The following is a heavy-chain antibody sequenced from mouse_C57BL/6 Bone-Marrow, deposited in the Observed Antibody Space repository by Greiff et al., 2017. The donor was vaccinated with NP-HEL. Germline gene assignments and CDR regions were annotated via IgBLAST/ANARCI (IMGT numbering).Heavy chain of an antibody. CDR3: ARDYYGSSYFDY. D-gene: IGHD1-1*01. CDR1: GYTFTGNW. J-gene: IGHJ2*01. Sequence: VQLQQSGAELMKPGASVKLSCKATGYTFTGNWIAWVKQRPGHGLEWIGEILPGSGNTYYNERFKGKATFTADTSSNTAYMQLSSLTTEDSATYNCARDYYGSSYFDYWGQGTTLTVSS. V-gene: IGHV1-9*01. CDR2: ILPGSGNT.